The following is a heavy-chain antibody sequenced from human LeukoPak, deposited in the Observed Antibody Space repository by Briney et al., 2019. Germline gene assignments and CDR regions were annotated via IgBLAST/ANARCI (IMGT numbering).Heavy chain of an antibody. Sequence: PSETLSLTCAVSGGSISGSSYFWGWIRQPPGKGLEGIGSIYFGGNNYYNPSLKSRVTVSVDTSKNQFSLKLSSVTAADTAVYYCARHPSSSVLYYFDYWGQGTLVTVSS. D-gene: IGHD6-19*01. J-gene: IGHJ4*02. CDR2: IYFGGNN. CDR3: ARHPSSSVLYYFDY. V-gene: IGHV4-39*01. CDR1: GGSISGSSYF.